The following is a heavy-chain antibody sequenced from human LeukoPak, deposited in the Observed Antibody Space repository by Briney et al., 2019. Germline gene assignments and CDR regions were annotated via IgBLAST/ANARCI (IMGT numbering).Heavy chain of an antibody. CDR1: GFTFSRYW. Sequence: GGSLRLSCTASGFTFSRYWIHWVRQAPGKGLEWVSRINPDGSTTTYADSVKERFTISRDNAKNTVYLQMNSLRAEDTAVYYCARDQNPPLLWFGELGAFDIWGQGTMVTVSS. D-gene: IGHD3-10*01. J-gene: IGHJ3*02. V-gene: IGHV3-74*01. CDR2: INPDGSTT. CDR3: ARDQNPPLLWFGELGAFDI.